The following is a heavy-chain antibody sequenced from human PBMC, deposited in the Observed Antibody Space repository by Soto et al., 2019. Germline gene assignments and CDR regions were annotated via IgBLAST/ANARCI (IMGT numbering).Heavy chain of an antibody. CDR1: GFTFGDYA. J-gene: IGHJ6*02. V-gene: IGHV3-49*03. CDR2: IRSKAYGGTT. D-gene: IGHD4-17*01. Sequence: GGSLRLSCTASGFTFGDYAMSWFLQAPGKGLEWVGFIRSKAYGGTTEYAASVKGRFTISRDDSKSIAYLQMNSLKTEDTAVYYCTRAPDYGDIDYYYYGMDVWGQGTTVTV. CDR3: TRAPDYGDIDYYYYGMDV.